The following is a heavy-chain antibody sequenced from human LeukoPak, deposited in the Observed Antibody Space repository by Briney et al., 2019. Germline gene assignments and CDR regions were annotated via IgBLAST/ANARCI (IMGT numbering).Heavy chain of an antibody. CDR2: ISYDGSNK. CDR1: GFTFSSYA. D-gene: IGHD2-21*01. J-gene: IGHJ4*02. Sequence: GGSLRLSCAASGFTFSSYAMHWVRQAPGKGLEWVAVISYDGSNKYYADSVKGRFTISRDNSKNTLYLQMNSLRAEDTAVYYCARGIAPLDYWGQGTLVTVSS. CDR3: ARGIAPLDY. V-gene: IGHV3-30-3*01.